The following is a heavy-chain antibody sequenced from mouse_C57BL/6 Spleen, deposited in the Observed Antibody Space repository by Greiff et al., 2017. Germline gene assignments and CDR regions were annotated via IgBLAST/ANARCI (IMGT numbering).Heavy chain of an antibody. J-gene: IGHJ4*01. Sequence: EVQLQQSGPELVKPGASVKISCKASGYSFTGYYMHWVKQSHGNILDWIGIIYPYNGVSSYNQKFKGKATLTVDKSSSTAYMELRSLTSEDSAVYYCARARTTVGDYAMDYWGQGTSVTVSS. CDR1: GYSFTGYY. CDR3: ARARTTVGDYAMDY. CDR2: IYPYNGVS. D-gene: IGHD1-1*01. V-gene: IGHV1-31*01.